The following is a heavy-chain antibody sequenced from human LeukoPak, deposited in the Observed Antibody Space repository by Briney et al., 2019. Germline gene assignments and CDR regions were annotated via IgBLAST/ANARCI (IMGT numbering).Heavy chain of an antibody. CDR3: AKDLDDSSGYLDY. CDR2: ISGSGGST. V-gene: IGHV3-23*01. J-gene: IGHJ4*02. Sequence: GGSLRLSCAASGFTFSSYAMSWVRQAPGKGLEWASAISGSGGSTYYADSVKGRFTISRDNSKNTLYLQMNSLRAEDTAVYYCAKDLDDSSGYLDYWGQGTLVTVSS. CDR1: GFTFSSYA. D-gene: IGHD3-22*01.